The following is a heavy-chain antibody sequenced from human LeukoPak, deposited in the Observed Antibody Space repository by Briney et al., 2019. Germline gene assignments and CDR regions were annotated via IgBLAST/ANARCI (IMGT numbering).Heavy chain of an antibody. CDR1: GYTFTSYD. V-gene: IGHV1-8*01. CDR3: ARFGPRYDDAFDI. J-gene: IGHJ3*02. CDR2: MNPNSGNT. D-gene: IGHD3-10*01. Sequence: ASVKVSCKASGYTFTSYDINWVRQATGQGLECMGWMNPNSGNTGYAQKFQGRVTMTRNTSISTAYMELSSLRSEDTAVYYCARFGPRYDDAFDIWGQGTMVTVSS.